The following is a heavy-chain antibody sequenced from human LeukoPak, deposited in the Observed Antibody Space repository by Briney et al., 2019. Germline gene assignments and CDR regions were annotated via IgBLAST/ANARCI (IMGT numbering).Heavy chain of an antibody. CDR3: AKHTYYYDSSGYYSPFDY. D-gene: IGHD3-22*01. V-gene: IGHV3-23*01. CDR2: ISGSGGST. Sequence: GGSLRLSCAASGFTVSSNYMSWVRQAPGKGLEWVSAISGSGGSTYYADSVKGRFTISRDNSKNTLYLQMNSLRAEDTAVYYCAKHTYYYDSSGYYSPFDYWGQGTLVTVSS. CDR1: GFTVSSNY. J-gene: IGHJ4*02.